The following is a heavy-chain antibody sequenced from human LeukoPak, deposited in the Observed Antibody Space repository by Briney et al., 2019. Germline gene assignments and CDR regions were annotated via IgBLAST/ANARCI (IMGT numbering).Heavy chain of an antibody. D-gene: IGHD5-12*01. Sequence: SETLSLTCTVSGGSISGYYWSWIRQPPGKGLEWIGYIYYSRSTNYNPSLKSRVTISVDTSKNQFSLKLSSVTAADTAVYYCARAGYSGYDREYYFDYWGQGTLVTVSS. J-gene: IGHJ4*02. CDR3: ARAGYSGYDREYYFDY. CDR1: GGSISGYY. CDR2: IYYSRST. V-gene: IGHV4-59*01.